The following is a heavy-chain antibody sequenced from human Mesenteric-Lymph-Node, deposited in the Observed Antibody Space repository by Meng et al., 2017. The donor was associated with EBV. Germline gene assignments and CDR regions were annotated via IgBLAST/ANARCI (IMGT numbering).Heavy chain of an antibody. CDR2: INSDGRSK. J-gene: IGHJ4*02. CDR3: ARVSSGWNSFDY. Sequence: EGQLVESGGGMVQPWGSLTLSCAAYGFTFSSYWRHWVRQAPGKGLVWVSRINSDGRSKSNPYPVKGRITTTSANTKNSLQLQRNSLSAEATALYYCARVSSGWNSFDYWGQGTLVTVSS. D-gene: IGHD6-19*01. CDR1: GFTFSSYW. V-gene: IGHV3-74*01.